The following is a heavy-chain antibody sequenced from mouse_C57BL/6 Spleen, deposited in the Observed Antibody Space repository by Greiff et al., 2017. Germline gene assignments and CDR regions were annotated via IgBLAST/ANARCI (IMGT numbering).Heavy chain of an antibody. V-gene: IGHV1-72*01. CDR1: GYTFTSYW. J-gene: IGHJ4*01. CDR3: ARGGNYYGSSYEGYYAMDY. CDR2: IVPNSGGT. Sequence: QVQLQQPGAELVKPGASVKLSCKASGYTFTSYWMHWVKQRPGRGLEWIGRIVPNSGGTKYNEKFKSKATLTVDKPSSTAYMQLSSLTSEDSAVYYCARGGNYYGSSYEGYYAMDYWGQGTSVTVSS. D-gene: IGHD1-1*01.